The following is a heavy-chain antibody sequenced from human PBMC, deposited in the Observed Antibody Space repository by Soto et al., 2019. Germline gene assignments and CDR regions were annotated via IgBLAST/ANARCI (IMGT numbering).Heavy chain of an antibody. CDR3: ARVCKSTFDC. CDR1: GGSFSGYY. D-gene: IGHD2-8*01. J-gene: IGHJ4*02. Sequence: SETLSLTCAVYGGSFSGYYWSWIRQPPGKGLEWIGEINHSGSTNYNPSLKSRVTISVDTSKNQFSLKLSSVTAADTAVYYCARVCKSTFDCWGQGTLVTVSS. CDR2: INHSGST. V-gene: IGHV4-34*01.